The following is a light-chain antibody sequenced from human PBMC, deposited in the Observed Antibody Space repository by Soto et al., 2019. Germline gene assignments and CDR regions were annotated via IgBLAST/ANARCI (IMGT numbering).Light chain of an antibody. CDR2: GPS. CDR3: QQYGNSPIT. CDR1: QSFSSY. V-gene: IGKV3-20*01. Sequence: EIVLTQSPGALSLSPVEGRTLSCRASQSFSSYLAWYQQKPGQAPRLLISGPSSRAAGIPDRFSGSGSGTDFTLTISRLEPEDFAVYYCQQYGNSPITFGQGTRLEIK. J-gene: IGKJ5*01.